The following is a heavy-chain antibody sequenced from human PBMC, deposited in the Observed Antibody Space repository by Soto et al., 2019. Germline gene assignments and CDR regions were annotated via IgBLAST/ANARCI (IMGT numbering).Heavy chain of an antibody. CDR3: ARLPGPLVSVLYIYPADARETPSDVDV. CDR2: VSFDGSNK. V-gene: IGHV3-30*03. D-gene: IGHD2-21*02. Sequence: QMHLVQSGGGVVQPGRSLRLSCAASGFPFSHYPMHWVRQAPGKGLEWVAVVSFDGSNKYYRDSVKGRFTISKDNGKNTLYLPMHDLRHEDTAVYYCARLPGPLVSVLYIYPADARETPSDVDVWGQGTSVTVSS. CDR1: GFPFSHYP. J-gene: IGHJ6*02.